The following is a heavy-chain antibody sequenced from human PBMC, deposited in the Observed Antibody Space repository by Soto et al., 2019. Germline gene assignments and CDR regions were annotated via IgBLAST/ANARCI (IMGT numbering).Heavy chain of an antibody. D-gene: IGHD2-15*01. CDR2: ISYDGSHK. J-gene: IGHJ6*02. CDR1: GFTFSNFA. CDR3: ARDYSYQRAMDV. Sequence: PGGSLRLSCAASGFTFSNFAMYWVRQAPGKGLEWVTVISYDGSHKYYADSVKGRFTISRDNSKNTLYLQMNKLRAEDSAVYFCARDYSYQRAMDVWGQGTTVTVS. V-gene: IGHV3-30-3*01.